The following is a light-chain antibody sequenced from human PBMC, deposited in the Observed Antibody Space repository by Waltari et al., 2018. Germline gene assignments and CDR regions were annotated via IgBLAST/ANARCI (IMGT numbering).Light chain of an antibody. CDR2: EGS. J-gene: IGLJ2*01. Sequence: QSALTQPASVSGSPGPLITTSCTGTSSDVGCYNLVSWYQQQPSKAPKLMIYEGSKRPSAVSNPFSGSKSGNTASLTISGLQAEDEADYYCCSYAGSSTFVVFGGGTKLTVL. CDR3: CSYAGSSTFVV. V-gene: IGLV2-23*03. CDR1: SSDVGCYNL.